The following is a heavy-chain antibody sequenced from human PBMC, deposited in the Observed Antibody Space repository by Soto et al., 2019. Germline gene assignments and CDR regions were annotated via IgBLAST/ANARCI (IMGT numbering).Heavy chain of an antibody. J-gene: IGHJ3*02. CDR3: ARGPLAAVLRQGRTSGAQIAFDI. Sequence: ASVKVSCKASGYTFTGYYMHWVRQAPGQGLEWMGWINPNSGGTNYAQKFQGWVTMTRDTSISTAYMELSRLRSDDTAVYYCARGPLAAVLRQGRTSGAQIAFDIWGQGTMVT. CDR1: GYTFTGYY. D-gene: IGHD1-26*01. CDR2: INPNSGGT. V-gene: IGHV1-2*04.